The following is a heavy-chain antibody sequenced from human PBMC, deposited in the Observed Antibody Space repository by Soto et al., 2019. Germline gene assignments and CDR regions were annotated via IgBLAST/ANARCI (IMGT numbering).Heavy chain of an antibody. CDR2: IYHSGST. Sequence: PSETLSLTCAVSGGSISSCGYSWSWIRQPPGKGLEWIGYIYHSGSTCYNPSLKSRVTISVDRSKNQFSLKLSSVTAADTAVYYCARVPDYWGQGTLVTVSS. V-gene: IGHV4-30-2*01. J-gene: IGHJ4*02. CDR1: GGSISSCGYS. CDR3: ARVPDY.